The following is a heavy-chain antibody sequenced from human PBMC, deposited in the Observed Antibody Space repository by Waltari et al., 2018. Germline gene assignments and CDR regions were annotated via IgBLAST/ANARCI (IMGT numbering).Heavy chain of an antibody. CDR2: LYSGGST. CDR3: ARNRPFDL. V-gene: IGHV3-53*02. J-gene: IGHJ2*01. Sequence: EVQMEETGGGLIQPGGSLRLSCAASGFTVNTHYMSWVRQAPGKGLEWVSVLYSGGSTYYADSVKGRFTISRDISKNMLYLQMNSLRAEDTAVYYCARNRPFDLWGRGTLVTVSS. CDR1: GFTVNTHY.